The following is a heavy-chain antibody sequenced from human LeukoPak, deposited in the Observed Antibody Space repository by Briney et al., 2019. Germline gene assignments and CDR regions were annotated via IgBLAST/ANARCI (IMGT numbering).Heavy chain of an antibody. V-gene: IGHV3-30*01. D-gene: IGHD2-2*01. Sequence: GRSLRLSCAASGFTFSSYAMHWVRQAPGKGPEWVADISYDGSNKYYADSVKGRFTISRDNSKNTLYLQMNSLRAEDTAVYYCARGLGLRYCSSTSCFGVPDAFDIWGQGTMVTVSS. J-gene: IGHJ3*02. CDR2: ISYDGSNK. CDR1: GFTFSSYA. CDR3: ARGLGLRYCSSTSCFGVPDAFDI.